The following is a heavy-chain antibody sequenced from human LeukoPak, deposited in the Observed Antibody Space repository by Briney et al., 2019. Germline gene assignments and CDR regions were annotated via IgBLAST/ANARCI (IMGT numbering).Heavy chain of an antibody. CDR1: GYTFTSYG. CDR3: ARGGKSKSYYHDTSGPYYFDY. J-gene: IGHJ4*02. V-gene: IGHV1-18*01. CDR2: ISAYNGNT. D-gene: IGHD3-22*01. Sequence: ASVKVSCKASGYTFTSYGISWVRQAPGQGLEWMGWISAYNGNTNYAQKLQGRVTMTTDTSTSTAYMELRSLRSDDTAVYYCARGGKSKSYYHDTSGPYYFDYWGQGTLVTVSS.